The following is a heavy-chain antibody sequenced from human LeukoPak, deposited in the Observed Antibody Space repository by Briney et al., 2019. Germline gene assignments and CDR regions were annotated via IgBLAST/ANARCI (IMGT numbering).Heavy chain of an antibody. CDR3: ATHNRPFDY. V-gene: IGHV3-66*01. CDR1: GFTVSNNY. J-gene: IGHJ4*02. Sequence: GGSLRLSCAASGFTVSNNYMSWVRQAPGKGLEWVSGIYIGGNTYHADSVKGRFTISRDNSKNTLYLQMNSLRVEDTAVYYCATHNRPFDYWGQGTPVTVSS. D-gene: IGHD6-6*01. CDR2: IYIGGNT.